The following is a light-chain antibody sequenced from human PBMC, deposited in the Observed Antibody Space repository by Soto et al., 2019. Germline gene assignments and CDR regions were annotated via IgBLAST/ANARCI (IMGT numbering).Light chain of an antibody. CDR1: QSISSW. CDR3: QQYNRFPRT. CDR2: QAS. V-gene: IGKV1-5*03. Sequence: DIQMTQSPSTLSASVGDRVTITCRASQSISSWLAWYQQKPGKAPNLLIYQASSLESGVPSRFSGSGSGTEVTLSISSLQPDDFATYYCQQYNRFPRTFGQGTKVEIK. J-gene: IGKJ1*01.